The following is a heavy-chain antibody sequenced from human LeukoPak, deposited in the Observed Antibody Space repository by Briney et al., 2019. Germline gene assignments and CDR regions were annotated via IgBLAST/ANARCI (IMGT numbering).Heavy chain of an antibody. Sequence: GASVKVSCKASGYSFTSYGISWVRQAPGQGLEWMGWINPNSGGTQYAQKFQGRVTMTRDTSISTAYMELSRLRSDGTAVYYRARAHNYYMDVWGKGTTVTVSS. V-gene: IGHV1-2*02. CDR1: GYSFTSYG. CDR3: ARAHNYYMDV. CDR2: INPNSGGT. J-gene: IGHJ6*03.